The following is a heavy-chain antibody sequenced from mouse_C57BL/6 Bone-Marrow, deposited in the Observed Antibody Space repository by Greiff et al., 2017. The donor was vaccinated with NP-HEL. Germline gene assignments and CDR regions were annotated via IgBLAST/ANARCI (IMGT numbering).Heavy chain of an antibody. D-gene: IGHD1-1*01. J-gene: IGHJ1*03. CDR1: GYAFSSYW. V-gene: IGHV1-80*01. CDR3: ARWAVVARDGDFDV. CDR2: IYPGDGDT. Sequence: QVQLQQSGAELVKPGASVKISCKASGYAFSSYWMNWVKQRPGKGLEWIGQIYPGDGDTNYNGKFKGKATLTADKSSSTAYMQLSSLTSEDSAVYFCARWAVVARDGDFDVWGTGTTVTVSS.